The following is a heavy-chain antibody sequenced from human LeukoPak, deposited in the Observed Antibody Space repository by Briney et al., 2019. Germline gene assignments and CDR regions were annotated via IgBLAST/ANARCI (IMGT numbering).Heavy chain of an antibody. V-gene: IGHV3-23*01. CDR1: GFTFSNYA. J-gene: IGHJ4*02. CDR2: ISDSGGST. CDR3: AKQLQWLIHFDS. D-gene: IGHD6-19*01. Sequence: PGGSLRLSCAASGFTFSNYAMSWVHQAPGKGLEWVSTISDSGGSTYYADSVKGRFTISRDNSKNTLYLQMNGLRAEDTAVYYCAKQLQWLIHFDSWGQGTLVTVSS.